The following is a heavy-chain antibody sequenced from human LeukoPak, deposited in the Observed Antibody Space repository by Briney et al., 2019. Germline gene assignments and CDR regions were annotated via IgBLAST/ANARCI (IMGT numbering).Heavy chain of an antibody. V-gene: IGHV3-23*01. Sequence: PGGSLRLSCAASGFTFSNTWMSWVRQAPGKGLEWVSAISGSGGSTYYADSVKGRFTISRDNSKNTLYLQMNSLIAEDTAVYYCAKTAGGVFELGAFDIWGQGTMVTVSS. CDR2: ISGSGGST. J-gene: IGHJ3*02. D-gene: IGHD3-3*01. CDR1: GFTFSNTW. CDR3: AKTAGGVFELGAFDI.